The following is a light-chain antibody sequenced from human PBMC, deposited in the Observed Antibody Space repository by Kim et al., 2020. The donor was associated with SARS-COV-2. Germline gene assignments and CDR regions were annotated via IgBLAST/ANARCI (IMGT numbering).Light chain of an antibody. J-gene: IGKJ1*01. CDR3: QQYNKWPRT. Sequence: EIVMTQSPATLSVSPGERATLSCRASQTLTYTLAWYQQRPGQAPRLLIYDASTRATGIPARFSGSGSGTEFTLTISSLQSEDFAVYYCQQYNKWPRTFGQGTKVDIK. CDR2: DAS. CDR1: QTLTYT. V-gene: IGKV3-15*01.